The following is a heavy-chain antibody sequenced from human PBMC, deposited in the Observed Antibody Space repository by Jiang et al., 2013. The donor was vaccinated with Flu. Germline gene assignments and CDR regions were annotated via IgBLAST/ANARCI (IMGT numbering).Heavy chain of an antibody. CDR1: GYSISSGYY. V-gene: IGHV4-38-2*02. J-gene: IGHJ6*04. CDR3: ARDLYYGSGSYYYYYGMDV. D-gene: IGHD3-10*01. Sequence: GSGLVKPSETLSLTCAVSGYSISSGYYWGWIRQPPGKGLEWIGSIYHSGSTYYNPSLKSRVTISVDTSKNQFSLKLSSVTAADTAVYYCARDLYYGSGSYYYYYGMDVWGKGTTVTVSS. CDR2: IYHSGST.